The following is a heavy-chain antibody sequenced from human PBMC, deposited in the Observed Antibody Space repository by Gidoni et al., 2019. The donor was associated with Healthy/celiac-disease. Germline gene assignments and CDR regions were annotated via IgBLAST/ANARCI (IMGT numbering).Heavy chain of an antibody. CDR2: INHSGST. CDR1: GGSFSGYY. Sequence: QVQLQQWGAGLLKPSETLSLTCAVYGGSFSGYYWSWIRQPPGKGLEWIGEINHSGSTNYNPSLKSRVTISVDTSKNQFSLKLSSVTAADTAVYYCARGEGVVMGVGYYGMDVWGQGTTVTVSS. CDR3: ARGEGVVMGVGYYGMDV. J-gene: IGHJ6*02. V-gene: IGHV4-34*01. D-gene: IGHD3-3*01.